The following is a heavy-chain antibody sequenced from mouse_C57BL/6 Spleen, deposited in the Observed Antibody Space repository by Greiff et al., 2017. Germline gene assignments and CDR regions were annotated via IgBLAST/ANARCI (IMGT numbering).Heavy chain of an antibody. J-gene: IGHJ3*01. D-gene: IGHD1-1*01. CDR3: AREGDNYYGSAWFAY. CDR2: IYPRSGNT. V-gene: IGHV1-81*01. Sequence: QVQLQQSGAELARPGASVKLSCKASGYTFTSYGISWVKQRTGQGLEWIGEIYPRSGNTYYNEKFKGKATLTADKSSSTAYMELRSLTSEDSAVYFCAREGDNYYGSAWFAYWGQGTLVTVSA. CDR1: GYTFTSYG.